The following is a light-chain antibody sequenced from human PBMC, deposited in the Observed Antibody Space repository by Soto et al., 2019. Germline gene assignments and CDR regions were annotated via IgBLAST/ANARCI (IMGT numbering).Light chain of an antibody. CDR3: SSYTSSSTHGV. V-gene: IGLV2-14*01. CDR2: EVS. CDR1: SSDVGGYNY. J-gene: IGLJ3*02. Sequence: QSALTQPASVSGSPGQSSTISCTGTSSDVGGYNYVSWYQQHPGKAPKIMIYEVSNRPSGVSNRFSGSKSGNTASLTISGLQAEDEADYYCSSYTSSSTHGVFGGGTKLTVL.